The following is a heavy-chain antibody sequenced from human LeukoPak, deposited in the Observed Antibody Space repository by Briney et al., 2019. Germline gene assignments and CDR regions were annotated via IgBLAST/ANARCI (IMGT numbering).Heavy chain of an antibody. D-gene: IGHD3-10*01. CDR2: ISGSGGST. J-gene: IGHJ4*02. CDR1: GFKFSDHY. CDR3: AKSPAVRGVNFDY. Sequence: GGSLRLSCAASGFKFSDHYIDWVRQAPGKGLEWVSAISGSGGSTYYADSVKGRFTISRDNSKNTLYLQMNSLRAEDTAVYYCAKSPAVRGVNFDYWGQGTLVTVSS. V-gene: IGHV3-23*01.